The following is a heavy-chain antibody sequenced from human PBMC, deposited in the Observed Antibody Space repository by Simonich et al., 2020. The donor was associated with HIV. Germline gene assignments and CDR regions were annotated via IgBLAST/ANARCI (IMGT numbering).Heavy chain of an antibody. V-gene: IGHV4-39*01. D-gene: IGHD6-19*01. CDR1: GGSISSSSYY. CDR3: ARPGLAVAGPTYWYFDL. CDR2: IYYVGDP. Sequence: QLQLQESGPGLVKPSETLSLTCSVSGGSISSSSYYWGWIRQPPGKGLEWIGSIYYVGDPYYTPSLKSRVTISVDTSKNQFALNLSSVTAADTAVYYCARPGLAVAGPTYWYFDLWGRGTLVTVSS. J-gene: IGHJ2*01.